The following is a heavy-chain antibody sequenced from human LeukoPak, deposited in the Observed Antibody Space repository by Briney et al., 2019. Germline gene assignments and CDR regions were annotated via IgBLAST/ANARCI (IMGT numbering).Heavy chain of an antibody. Sequence: GGSLRLSCAASGFTFSSYAMSWVRQAPGKGLEWVSAISGSGGSTYYADSVKGRFTISRDNAKNSLYLQMNSLRAEDTALYHCARVVGPMPDYWGQGTLVTVSS. V-gene: IGHV3-23*01. CDR2: ISGSGGST. CDR1: GFTFSSYA. CDR3: ARVVGPMPDY. D-gene: IGHD1-26*01. J-gene: IGHJ4*02.